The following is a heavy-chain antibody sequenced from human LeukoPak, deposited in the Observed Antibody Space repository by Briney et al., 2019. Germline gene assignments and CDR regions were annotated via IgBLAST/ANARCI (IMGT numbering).Heavy chain of an antibody. Sequence: ASVKVSCKASGGTFISYAISWVRQAPGQGLEWMGGIIPIFGTANYAQKFQGRVTITADESTSTAYMELSSLRSEDTAVYYCASGPGTPKGIDYWGQGTLVTVSS. J-gene: IGHJ4*02. V-gene: IGHV1-69*13. D-gene: IGHD1-26*01. CDR1: GGTFISYA. CDR2: IIPIFGTA. CDR3: ASGPGTPKGIDY.